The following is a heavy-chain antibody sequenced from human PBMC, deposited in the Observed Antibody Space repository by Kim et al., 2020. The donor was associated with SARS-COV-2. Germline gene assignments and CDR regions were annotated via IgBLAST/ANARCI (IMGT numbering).Heavy chain of an antibody. D-gene: IGHD6-19*01. CDR1: GFTFDDYA. CDR3: AKDHSSGWPHYYYGMDV. V-gene: IGHV3-9*01. J-gene: IGHJ6*02. Sequence: GGSLRLSCAASGFTFDDYAMHWVRQAPGKGLEWVSGISWNSGSIGYADSVKGRFTISRDNAKNSLYLQMNSLRAEDTALYYCAKDHSSGWPHYYYGMDVWGQGTTVTVSS. CDR2: ISWNSGSI.